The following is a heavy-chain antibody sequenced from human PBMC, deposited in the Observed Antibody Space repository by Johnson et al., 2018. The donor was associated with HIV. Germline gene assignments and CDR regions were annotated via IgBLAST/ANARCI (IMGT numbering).Heavy chain of an antibody. Sequence: QVQLVESGGGLVQPGRSLRLSCAASGFTFSSYGIHWVRQAPGKGLEWVAFIWHDGRDVYYADSVKGRFTISRDNSKNTLYLQMDSLRAEDTAVYYCAKIRTSGTGDAFDIWGQGTMVTVSS. CDR1: GFTFSSYG. CDR3: AKIRTSGTGDAFDI. V-gene: IGHV3-30*02. J-gene: IGHJ3*02. CDR2: IWHDGRDV. D-gene: IGHD1-14*01.